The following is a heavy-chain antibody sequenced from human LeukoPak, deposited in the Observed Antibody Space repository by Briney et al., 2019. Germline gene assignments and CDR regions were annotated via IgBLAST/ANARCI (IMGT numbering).Heavy chain of an antibody. D-gene: IGHD3-10*01. J-gene: IGHJ4*02. V-gene: IGHV3-53*01. Sequence: PGGSLRLSCAASGFTFSSYGMHWVRQASGKGLEWVSVIYSGGSTYYADSVKGRFTISRDNSKNTLYLQMNSLRAEDTAVYYCARGSGYFDYWGQGTLVTVSS. CDR1: GFTFSSYG. CDR3: ARGSGYFDY. CDR2: IYSGGST.